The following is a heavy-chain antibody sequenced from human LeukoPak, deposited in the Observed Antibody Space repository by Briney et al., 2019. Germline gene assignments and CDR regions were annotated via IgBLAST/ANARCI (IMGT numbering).Heavy chain of an antibody. J-gene: IGHJ6*03. D-gene: IGHD2-2*01. CDR3: ARLSLGYCSSTSCSQPLYYYYYMDV. CDR2: IYTSGST. V-gene: IGHV4-4*07. Sequence: SETLSLTCTVSGGSISSYYWGWIRQPAGKGLEWIGRIYTSGSTNYNPSLKSRVTMSVDTSKNQFSLKLSSVTAADTAVYYCARLSLGYCSSTSCSQPLYYYYYMDVWGKGTTVTVSS. CDR1: GGSISSYY.